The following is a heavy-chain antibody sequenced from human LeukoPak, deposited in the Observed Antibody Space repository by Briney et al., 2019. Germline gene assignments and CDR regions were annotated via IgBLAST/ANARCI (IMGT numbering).Heavy chain of an antibody. J-gene: IGHJ6*03. Sequence: SETLSLTCTVSGGSISSYYWSWIRQPAGKGLEWIGRIYTSGSTNYNPSLKSRVTISVDTSKNQFSLKLSSVTAADTAVYYCARDREPDYGDYVENYYYYMDVWGKGTTVTISS. CDR3: ARDREPDYGDYVENYYYYMDV. V-gene: IGHV4-4*07. CDR1: GGSISSYY. D-gene: IGHD4-17*01. CDR2: IYTSGST.